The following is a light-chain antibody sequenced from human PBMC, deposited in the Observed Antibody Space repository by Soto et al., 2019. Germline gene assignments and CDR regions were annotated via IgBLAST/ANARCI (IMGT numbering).Light chain of an antibody. CDR1: QSVSST. V-gene: IGKV3-15*01. CDR2: GAS. CDR3: HQYNNCQPCT. J-gene: IGKJ1*01. Sequence: EIVMTQSPATLSVSPGERATLSCRASQSVSSTLAWYQQKPGQPPRLLIYGASTSATGIPAWFSGSGSGTEFTLTICILLSEHFGVYYCHQYNNCQPCTFGHRTKVEIK.